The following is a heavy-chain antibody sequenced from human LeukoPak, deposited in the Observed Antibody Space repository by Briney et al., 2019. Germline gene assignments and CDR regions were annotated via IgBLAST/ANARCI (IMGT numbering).Heavy chain of an antibody. CDR3: ARKGGTRGPLNY. V-gene: IGHV3-7*01. Sequence: GGSLRLSCAASGSTFSNYWMSWVRQAPGKGLEWVANIKQDGSETYYVDSVKGRFTISGDNAKNSLFLQMNSLTAEDTAVYYCARKGGTRGPLNYWGQGTLVTVSS. J-gene: IGHJ4*02. CDR1: GSTFSNYW. D-gene: IGHD2-8*01. CDR2: IKQDGSET.